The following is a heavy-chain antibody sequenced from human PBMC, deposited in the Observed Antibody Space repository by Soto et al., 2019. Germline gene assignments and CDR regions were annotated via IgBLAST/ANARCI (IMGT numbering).Heavy chain of an antibody. V-gene: IGHV3-48*03. CDR2: ICSSGSTI. J-gene: IGHJ6*02. CDR3: ARDRIVEGDYGPNYYYYYGMDV. D-gene: IGHD4-17*01. CDR1: GFTFSTYE. Sequence: PGGSLRLSCAASGFTFSTYEMNWVRQAPGKGLEWVSYICSSGSTIYYADSVKGRFTISRDNAKNSLYLQMNSLRAEDTAVYYCARDRIVEGDYGPNYYYYYGMDVWGQGTTVTVS.